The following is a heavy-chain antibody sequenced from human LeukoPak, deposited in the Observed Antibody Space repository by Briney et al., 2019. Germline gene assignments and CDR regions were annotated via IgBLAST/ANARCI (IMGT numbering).Heavy chain of an antibody. Sequence: GGSLRLSCAASGFRFSKDAMSWVRQAPGKGLEWVSAISNRGENTYYADSVMGRFTISRDNSKNTLYLQMDSLRVEDTAVYYCAEGRGASGRTTFDYWGQGTLVIVSS. V-gene: IGHV3-23*01. J-gene: IGHJ4*02. CDR3: AEGRGASGRTTFDY. CDR2: ISNRGENT. D-gene: IGHD1-14*01. CDR1: GFRFSKDA.